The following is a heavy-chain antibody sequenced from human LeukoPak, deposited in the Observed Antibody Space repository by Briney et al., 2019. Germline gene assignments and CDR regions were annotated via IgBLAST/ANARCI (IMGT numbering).Heavy chain of an antibody. CDR1: GGSISSGSYY. Sequence: SQTLSLTCTVSGGSISSGSYYWSWIRQPAGKGLEWIGRIYTSGSTNYNPSLKSRVTISVDTSKNQFSLKLSSVTAADTAVYYCARGPIAAASTGNRNEDYWGQGILVTVSS. V-gene: IGHV4-61*02. CDR3: ARGPIAAASTGNRNEDY. J-gene: IGHJ4*02. D-gene: IGHD6-13*01. CDR2: IYTSGST.